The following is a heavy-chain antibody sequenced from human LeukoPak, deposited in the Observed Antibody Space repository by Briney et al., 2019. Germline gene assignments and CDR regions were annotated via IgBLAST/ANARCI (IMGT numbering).Heavy chain of an antibody. Sequence: ASVKVSCKASGYTFTSYYMHWLRQAPGHGLEWMGIINPSGASRSYAQKFQGRVTMTTDTSTSTVYMELSSLRSEDTAVYYCARGAPVVVPSDYGPGYFRLWGQGTLVTVSS. J-gene: IGHJ1*01. V-gene: IGHV1-46*01. CDR1: GYTFTSYY. D-gene: IGHD2-21*01. CDR2: INPSGASR. CDR3: ARGAPVVVPSDYGPGYFRL.